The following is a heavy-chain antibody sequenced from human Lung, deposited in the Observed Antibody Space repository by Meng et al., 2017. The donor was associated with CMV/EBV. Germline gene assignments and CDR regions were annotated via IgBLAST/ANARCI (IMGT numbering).Heavy chain of an antibody. CDR2: ISSSSSYI. CDR3: ARDRQNSNYGSTDY. J-gene: IGHJ4*02. Sequence: GGSLRLXCLGSGFDFSTYSMNWFRQAPGKGPEWVSSISSSSSYIYYADSVKGRFTVSRNNANDSLYLQMNSLRAEDTGVYYCARDRQNSNYGSTDYWGQGNXV. V-gene: IGHV3-21*06. CDR1: GFDFSTYS. D-gene: IGHD4-11*01.